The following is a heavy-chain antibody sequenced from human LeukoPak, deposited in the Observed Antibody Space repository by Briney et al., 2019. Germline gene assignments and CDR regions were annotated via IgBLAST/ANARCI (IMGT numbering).Heavy chain of an antibody. D-gene: IGHD7-27*01. Sequence: GGSLRLSCAASGFTSSGSAMHWVRQASGKGLEWVGRIRSKANSYATAYAASVKGRFTVSRDDSKNTAYLQMNSLKTEDTAVYYCTRRAVGPTGEVVDYWGQGTLVTVSS. CDR1: GFTSSGSA. V-gene: IGHV3-73*01. J-gene: IGHJ4*02. CDR2: IRSKANSYAT. CDR3: TRRAVGPTGEVVDY.